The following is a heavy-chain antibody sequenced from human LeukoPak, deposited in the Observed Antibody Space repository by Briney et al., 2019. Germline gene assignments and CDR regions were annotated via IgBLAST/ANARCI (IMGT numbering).Heavy chain of an antibody. Sequence: GGSLRLSCAASGFSFSDYGMNCVRQAPGKGLEWVSYISYNSNAIYYADSVKGRFTISRDNAKNSLYLQMNSLRDDDTAVFYCARIPKAVAYRGGFSNWGQGTLVTVSS. V-gene: IGHV3-48*02. CDR3: ARIPKAVAYRGGFSN. CDR2: ISYNSNAI. D-gene: IGHD6-19*01. CDR1: GFSFSDYG. J-gene: IGHJ4*02.